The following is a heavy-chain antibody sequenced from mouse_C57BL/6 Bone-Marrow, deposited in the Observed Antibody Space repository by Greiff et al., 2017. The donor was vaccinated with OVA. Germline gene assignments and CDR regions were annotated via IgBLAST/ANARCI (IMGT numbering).Heavy chain of an antibody. J-gene: IGHJ3*01. D-gene: IGHD1-1*01. CDR2: IWSDGST. CDR1: GFSLTSYG. V-gene: IGHV2-6-1*01. Sequence: VQLQQSGPGLVAPSQSLSITCTVSGFSLTSYGVHWVRQPPGKGLEWLVVIWSDGSTTYNSALKSRLSISKDNSKSQVFLKMNSLQTDDTAMYYCARHGDYGSIPFAYWGQGTLVTVSA. CDR3: ARHGDYGSIPFAY.